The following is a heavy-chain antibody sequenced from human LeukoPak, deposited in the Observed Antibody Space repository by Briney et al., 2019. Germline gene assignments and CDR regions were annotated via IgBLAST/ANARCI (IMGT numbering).Heavy chain of an antibody. CDR3: ASAITIFGSFDP. J-gene: IGHJ5*02. CDR1: GFTFSDYY. D-gene: IGHD3-3*01. V-gene: IGHV3-7*01. CDR2: IKQDGSEK. Sequence: GGSLRLSCAASGFTFSDYYMSWVRQAPGKGLEWVANIKQDGSEKYYVDSVKGRFTISRDNAKNSLYLQMNSLRAEDTAVYYCASAITIFGSFDPWGQGTLVTVSS.